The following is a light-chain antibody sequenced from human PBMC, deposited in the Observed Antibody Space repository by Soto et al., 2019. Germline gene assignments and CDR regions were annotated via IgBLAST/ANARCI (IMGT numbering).Light chain of an antibody. Sequence: GDRVTITCRASQSISSWLAWYQQKPGKAPKLLVYDASSLESGVPSRFSGSGSGTDFTLTINSLQPEDFATYYCQQLHSYPFTFGQGTRLEIK. V-gene: IGKV1-5*01. CDR2: DAS. CDR1: QSISSW. J-gene: IGKJ5*01. CDR3: QQLHSYPFT.